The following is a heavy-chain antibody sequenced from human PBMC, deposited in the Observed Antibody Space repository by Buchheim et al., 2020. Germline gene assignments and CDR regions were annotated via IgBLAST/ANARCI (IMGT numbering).Heavy chain of an antibody. Sequence: EVQLVESGGGLVQPGGSLRLSCAASGFTFSSHWMSWVRQAPGKGLEWVANIKQDGSEKHYVDSVKGRFTFSRDNAKNSLYLQMNSLRAEDTAVYYCARGRYCSSTSCYPSFAVDLWGQGT. CDR2: IKQDGSEK. CDR3: ARGRYCSSTSCYPSFAVDL. D-gene: IGHD2-2*01. J-gene: IGHJ3*01. CDR1: GFTFSSHW. V-gene: IGHV3-7*04.